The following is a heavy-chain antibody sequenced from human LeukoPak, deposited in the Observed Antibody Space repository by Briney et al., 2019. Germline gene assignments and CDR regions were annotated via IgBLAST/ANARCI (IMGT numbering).Heavy chain of an antibody. CDR1: GFTFSSYA. D-gene: IGHD4-17*01. CDR2: ISGSGGST. J-gene: IGHJ4*02. V-gene: IGHV3-23*01. CDR3: AKDLRFYGDYGGRY. Sequence: GGSLRLSCAASGFTFSSYAMSWVRQAPGKGLEWVSAISGSGGSTYYADSVKGRFTISRDNSKNTLYLQMNSLRAEDTAVYYCAKDLRFYGDYGGRYWGQGTLVTVSS.